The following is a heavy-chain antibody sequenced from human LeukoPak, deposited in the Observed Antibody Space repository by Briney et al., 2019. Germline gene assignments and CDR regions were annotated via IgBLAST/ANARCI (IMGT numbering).Heavy chain of an antibody. CDR3: ATLVATTRFDY. V-gene: IGHV3-7*01. CDR2: IKQDGSEK. CDR1: GFIISSYW. Sequence: LTGGSLRLSCAASGFIISSYWMSWVRQAPGKGLEWVANIKQDGSEKYYVDSVKGRFTISRDNAENSLYLQMSSLRADDMAVYYCATLVATTRFDYWGQGTLVTVSS. J-gene: IGHJ4*02. D-gene: IGHD5-12*01.